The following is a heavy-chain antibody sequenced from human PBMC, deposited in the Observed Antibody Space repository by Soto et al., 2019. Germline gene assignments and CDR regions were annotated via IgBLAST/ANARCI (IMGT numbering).Heavy chain of an antibody. Sequence: QITLKESGPTLVKHTQTLTLTCTFSGFSLSTTGGGVGWIRQPPGKAQEWIALNYWDGDEHYGPSLKSRLTTSKDSSQNRVVLTMTNMDPVDTATYYCAHRTSSSTSYWYFALWGRGTLVTVSS. CDR3: AHRTSSSTSYWYFAL. J-gene: IGHJ2*01. CDR2: NYWDGDE. D-gene: IGHD6-13*01. CDR1: GFSLSTTGGG. V-gene: IGHV2-5*05.